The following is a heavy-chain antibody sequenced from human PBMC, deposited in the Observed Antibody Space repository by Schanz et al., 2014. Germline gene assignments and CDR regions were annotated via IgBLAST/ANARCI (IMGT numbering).Heavy chain of an antibody. V-gene: IGHV3-21*01. D-gene: IGHD2-21*02. Sequence: EVQLVESGGGLVQPGGSLRLSCVASGFAFSSFAMTWVRQAPGRGLEWVSSISTSGTYMYIADSLKGRLTISRDAAKNSMYLEMNNLRPEDTAVYYCARPTLRVAGNCFDRWGQGTLVTVSS. CDR3: ARPTLRVAGNCFDR. CDR2: ISTSGTYM. J-gene: IGHJ5*02. CDR1: GFAFSSFA.